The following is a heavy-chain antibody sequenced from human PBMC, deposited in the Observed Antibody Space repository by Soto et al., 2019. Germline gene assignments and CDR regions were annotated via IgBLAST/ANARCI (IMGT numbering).Heavy chain of an antibody. CDR3: AKASNRYCSGGSCNYGMDV. CDR1: GFTFSSYG. J-gene: IGHJ6*02. D-gene: IGHD2-15*01. V-gene: IGHV3-30*18. CDR2: ISYDGSNK. Sequence: GGSLRLSCAASGFTFSSYGMHWVRQAPGKGLEWVAVISYDGSNKYYADSVKGRFTISRDNSKNTLYLQMNSLRAEDTAVYYCAKASNRYCSGGSCNYGMDVWGQGTTVTVSS.